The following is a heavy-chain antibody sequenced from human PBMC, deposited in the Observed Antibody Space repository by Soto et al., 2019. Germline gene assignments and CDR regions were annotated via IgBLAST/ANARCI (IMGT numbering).Heavy chain of an antibody. Sequence: SETLSLTCAVYGGSFSGYYWSWIRQPPGKGLEWIGEINHSGSTNYNPSLKSRVTISVDTSKNQFSPKLSSVTAADTAVHYCARGGLWPFYYYYYGMDVWGQGTTVTVSS. CDR2: INHSGST. CDR1: GGSFSGYY. CDR3: ARGGLWPFYYYYYGMDV. D-gene: IGHD5-18*01. J-gene: IGHJ6*02. V-gene: IGHV4-34*01.